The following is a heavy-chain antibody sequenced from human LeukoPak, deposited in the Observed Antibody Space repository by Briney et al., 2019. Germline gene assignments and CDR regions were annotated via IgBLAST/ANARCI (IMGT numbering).Heavy chain of an antibody. J-gene: IGHJ4*02. CDR1: GFTFTSYS. D-gene: IGHD3-22*01. V-gene: IGHV3-21*01. Sequence: PGGSLRLSCAASGFTFTSYSMNWVRQAPGKGLEWVSSISSSGNYIYYADSVKGRFTISRDNARNSLYLQMNSLRAEDTAVYYCARGGRGTIIMIVVAALDDWGQGTLVTVSS. CDR2: ISSSGNYI. CDR3: ARGGRGTIIMIVVAALDD.